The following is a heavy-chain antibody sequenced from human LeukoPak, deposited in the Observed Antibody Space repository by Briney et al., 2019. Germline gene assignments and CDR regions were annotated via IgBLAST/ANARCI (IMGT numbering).Heavy chain of an antibody. CDR3: ARDFGYSPGVFDI. J-gene: IGHJ3*02. D-gene: IGHD2-21*01. Sequence: GGSLRLPCAASGFTFSSYAMHWVRQAPGKGLEWVAVISYDGSNKYYADSVKGRFTISRANSKNTLYLQMNSLRAEDTAVYYCARDFGYSPGVFDIWGQGTMVTVSS. V-gene: IGHV3-30*04. CDR1: GFTFSSYA. CDR2: ISYDGSNK.